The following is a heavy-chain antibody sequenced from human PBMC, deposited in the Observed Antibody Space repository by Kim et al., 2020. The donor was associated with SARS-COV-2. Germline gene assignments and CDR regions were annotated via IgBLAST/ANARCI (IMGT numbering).Heavy chain of an antibody. D-gene: IGHD6-6*01. CDR2: INHSGNT. CDR1: GGSFSGYY. J-gene: IGHJ3*02. CDR3: ARLSIAARPDAFDI. V-gene: IGHV4-34*01. Sequence: SETLSLTCAVYGGSFSGYYWSWIRQPPGKGLEWIGEINHSGNTSYNPSLKSRVTISVDTSKNQFSLKLSSVTAADTAVYYCARLSIAARPDAFDIWGQGTMVTASS.